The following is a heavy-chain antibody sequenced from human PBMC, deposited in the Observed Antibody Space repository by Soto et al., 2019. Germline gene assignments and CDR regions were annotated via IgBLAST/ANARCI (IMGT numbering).Heavy chain of an antibody. CDR2: VYHSGTT. J-gene: IGHJ4*02. Sequence: SETLSLTCGVSGYSISSGYYWGWIRQPPGKGLEWIGSVYHSGTTYYNPSLKSRVTISLDTSKNQFSLRLTSVTAADTAMYFCTRTLYSSSWYAGSWGQGTLVTVSS. CDR1: GYSISSGYY. V-gene: IGHV4-38-2*01. CDR3: TRTLYSSSWYAGS. D-gene: IGHD6-13*01.